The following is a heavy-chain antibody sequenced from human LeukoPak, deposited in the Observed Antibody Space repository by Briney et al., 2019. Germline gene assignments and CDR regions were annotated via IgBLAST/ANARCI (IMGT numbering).Heavy chain of an antibody. Sequence: GGSLRLSCVGSGFSLSDYWMHWVRQTPGKGLMWVSRITSDGSTTWYADSVKGRFTISRDNAKNTLYLQMNSLRAEDTAVYYCAREIVGAREFDYWGQGTLVTVSS. V-gene: IGHV3-74*01. D-gene: IGHD1-26*01. CDR1: GFSLSDYW. CDR2: ITSDGSTT. CDR3: AREIVGAREFDY. J-gene: IGHJ4*02.